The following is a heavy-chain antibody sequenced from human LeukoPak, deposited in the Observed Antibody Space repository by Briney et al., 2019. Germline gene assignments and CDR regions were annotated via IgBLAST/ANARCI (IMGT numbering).Heavy chain of an antibody. J-gene: IGHJ4*02. Sequence: GGSLRLSCAASGFTLSSYGMHWVRQAPGKGLEWVAVISYDGSNKYYADSVKGRFTISRDNSKNTLYLQMNSLRAEDTAVYYCATGGVLARFDYWGQGTLVTVSS. V-gene: IGHV3-30*03. D-gene: IGHD2-8*02. CDR2: ISYDGSNK. CDR1: GFTLSSYG. CDR3: ATGGVLARFDY.